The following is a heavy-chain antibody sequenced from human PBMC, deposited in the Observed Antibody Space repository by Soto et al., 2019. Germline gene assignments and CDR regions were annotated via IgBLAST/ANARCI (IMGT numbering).Heavy chain of an antibody. D-gene: IGHD1-7*01. J-gene: IGHJ4*02. CDR1: GFTFSSYG. CDR3: AKDRRAGGNYGFYSDF. V-gene: IGHV3-23*01. Sequence: GGSLRLSCAASGFTFSSYGMTWVRQAPGKGLEWVSFSSATGAGTYYADSMKRRFTISRDNSKNTLYLQMTSLRADDTAVYYCAKDRRAGGNYGFYSDFWGQGALVTVSS. CDR2: SSATGAGT.